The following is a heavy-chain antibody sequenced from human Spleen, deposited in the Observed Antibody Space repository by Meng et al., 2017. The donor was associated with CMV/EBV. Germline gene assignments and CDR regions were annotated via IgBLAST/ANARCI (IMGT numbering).Heavy chain of an antibody. J-gene: IGHJ4*02. CDR3: ARGRYYGYDYFDY. D-gene: IGHD5-12*01. Sequence: CKGYGYILSNYYIHWVRQAHGQGLEWMGRINPDPGGTNSAQKFQGRVTMTRDTSINTVYLEVNRLRSDDTAIYYCARGRYYGYDYFDYWGQGTLVTVSS. CDR2: INPDPGGT. CDR1: GYILSNYY. V-gene: IGHV1-2*06.